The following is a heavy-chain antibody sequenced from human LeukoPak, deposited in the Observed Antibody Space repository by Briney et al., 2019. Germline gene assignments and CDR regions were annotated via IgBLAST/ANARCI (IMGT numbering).Heavy chain of an antibody. CDR1: GFAFGTYS. D-gene: IGHD1-26*01. J-gene: IGHJ4*02. V-gene: IGHV3-7*01. Sequence: PGGSLRLSCAASGFAFGTYSMTWVRQAPGKGLEWVANIKIDGTENRYADSVKGRFTISRDNAKNSLYLQMSSLRAEDTAVYYCARRVVGGTVYFDYWGQGTLVTVAS. CDR3: ARRVVGGTVYFDY. CDR2: IKIDGTEN.